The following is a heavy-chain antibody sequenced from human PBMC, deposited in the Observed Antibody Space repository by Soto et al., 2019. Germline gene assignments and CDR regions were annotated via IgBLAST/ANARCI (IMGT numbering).Heavy chain of an antibody. CDR3: ARTRLTSSSDY. Sequence: EVQLVESGGGLVKPGGSLRLSCAASGFTFSSYTMNWVRQAPGKGLEWVSSISSSSNYIYYADSVKGRFTISRDNHNNSLYLQMNSLRAEDTAVYYCARTRLTSSSDYWGQGTLVTVSS. D-gene: IGHD1-26*01. CDR1: GFTFSSYT. CDR2: ISSSSNYI. J-gene: IGHJ4*02. V-gene: IGHV3-21*01.